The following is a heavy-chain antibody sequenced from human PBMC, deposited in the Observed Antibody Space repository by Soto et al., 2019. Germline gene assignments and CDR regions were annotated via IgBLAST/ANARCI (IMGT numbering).Heavy chain of an antibody. V-gene: IGHV3-23*01. Sequence: GGSQRLPYAASGYNFSSYAIGWVRQAPGKGLEWVSAISGSGGSTYYADSVKGRFTISRDNSKNTLYLQMNSLRAEDTAVYYCAKIRGSPLPHYYYYYGMDVWGQGTTVTVSS. CDR3: AKIRGSPLPHYYYYYGMDV. CDR1: GYNFSSYA. CDR2: ISGSGGST. D-gene: IGHD2-15*01. J-gene: IGHJ6*02.